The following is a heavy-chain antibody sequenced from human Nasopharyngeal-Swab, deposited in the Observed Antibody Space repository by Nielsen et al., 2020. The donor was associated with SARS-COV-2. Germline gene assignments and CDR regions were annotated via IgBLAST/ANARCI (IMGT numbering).Heavy chain of an antibody. CDR2: IYYSGST. CDR1: GGSISSYY. Sequence: SETLSLTCTVSGGSISSYYWSWIRQPPGKGLEWIGYIYYSGSTNYNPSLKSRVTISVDTSKNQFSLKLSSVTAADTAVYYCARGQLLLYYYYGMDVWGQGPRSPSP. CDR3: ARGQLLLYYYYGMDV. V-gene: IGHV4-59*01. D-gene: IGHD2-15*01. J-gene: IGHJ6*02.